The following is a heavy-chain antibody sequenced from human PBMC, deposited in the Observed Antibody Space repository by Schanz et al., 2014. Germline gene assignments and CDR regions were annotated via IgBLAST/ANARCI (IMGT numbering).Heavy chain of an antibody. V-gene: IGHV3-48*01. D-gene: IGHD2-2*01. CDR3: AKVAPAATYLDS. Sequence: EVQLLESGGTVVQPGGSLRLSCATSGFTFITYTMNWVRQTPGKGLEWVSFISSSGTSIYYADSVKGRFTISRDNSNNTVFLQMNSLRAEDTAVYYCAKVAPAATYLDSWGPGTLVTV. J-gene: IGHJ4*02. CDR1: GFTFITYT. CDR2: ISSSGTSI.